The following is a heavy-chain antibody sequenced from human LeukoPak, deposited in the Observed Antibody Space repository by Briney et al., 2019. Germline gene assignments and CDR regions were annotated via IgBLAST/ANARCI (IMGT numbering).Heavy chain of an antibody. Sequence: PPETLSLTCTVSGGSISSYYWSWIRQPAGKGLEWIGRIYTSGSTNYNPSLKSRVTMSVDTSKNQFSLKLSSVTAADTAVYYCAREVNLRFLEWLIDYWGQGTLVTVSS. D-gene: IGHD3-3*01. V-gene: IGHV4-4*07. CDR3: AREVNLRFLEWLIDY. CDR2: IYTSGST. CDR1: GGSISSYY. J-gene: IGHJ4*02.